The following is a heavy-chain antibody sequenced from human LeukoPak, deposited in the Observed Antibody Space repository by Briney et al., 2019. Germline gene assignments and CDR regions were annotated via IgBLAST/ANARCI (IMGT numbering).Heavy chain of an antibody. CDR2: IIPILGIA. D-gene: IGHD1-26*01. J-gene: IGHJ4*02. CDR3: ARESSIVGATLRY. CDR1: GGTFSSYA. Sequence: SVKVSCKASGGTFSSYAISWVRQAPGQGLEWMGRIIPILGIANYAQKFQGRVTITADKSTSTAYMELSSLRSEDTAVYYCARESSIVGATLRYWGQGALVTVSS. V-gene: IGHV1-69*04.